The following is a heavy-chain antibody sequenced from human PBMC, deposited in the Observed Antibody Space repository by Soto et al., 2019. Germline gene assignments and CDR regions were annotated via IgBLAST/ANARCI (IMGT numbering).Heavy chain of an antibody. CDR2: MNPKSGNT. CDR1: GYTFTSYD. V-gene: IGHV1-8*01. J-gene: IGHJ5*02. Sequence: QVPLMQSGAEVKKPGASVKLSCKASGYTFTSYDINWVRQATGQGPEWMGWMNPKSGNTEYAQKFQGRVTMTRDTSISTAYMELSSLRSEDTAVYYCARSSLYCSGGSCYPDNWFDPWGQGTLVTVSS. D-gene: IGHD2-15*01. CDR3: ARSSLYCSGGSCYPDNWFDP.